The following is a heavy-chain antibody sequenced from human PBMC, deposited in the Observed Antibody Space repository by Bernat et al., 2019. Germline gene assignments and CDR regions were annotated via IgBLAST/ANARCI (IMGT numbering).Heavy chain of an antibody. D-gene: IGHD3-16*01. J-gene: IGHJ5*02. Sequence: EVRLVESGGGLVQPGGSLRLSCLASGFTFSDHYMDWVRQAPGKGLEWVGRIRNKPNSYTTEYGASVKGRFTIARDDSNNSVYLQMSSLKTEDPAVYYCTRETRFGAYLNCFDPRGQGTLVTVSS. V-gene: IGHV3-72*01. CDR1: GFTFSDHY. CDR2: IRNKPNSYTT. CDR3: TRETRFGAYLNCFDP.